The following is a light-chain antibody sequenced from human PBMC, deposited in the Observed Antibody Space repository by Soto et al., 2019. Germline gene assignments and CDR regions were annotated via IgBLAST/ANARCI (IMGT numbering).Light chain of an antibody. V-gene: IGKV1-39*01. CDR3: HQTYSPSGFT. CDR1: QSISTY. CDR2: AAS. Sequence: EIQMTQSPSSMSASVGDRVTITCRASQSISTYLSWYQQKPGKAPKLLMFAASSLQSGVPSRFSGSGSGTDFTLTINSLQPDDFATYYCHQTYSPSGFTFGPGTRVDVK. J-gene: IGKJ3*01.